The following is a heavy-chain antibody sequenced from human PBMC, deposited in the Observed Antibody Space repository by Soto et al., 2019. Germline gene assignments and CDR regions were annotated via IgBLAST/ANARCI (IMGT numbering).Heavy chain of an antibody. D-gene: IGHD1-7*01. V-gene: IGHV3-74*03. CDR1: GFTFSSYW. CDR3: VRGLGNSEY. Sequence: EVQLVESGGGLVQPGGSLRLSCAASGFTFSSYWMHWVRQAPGEGLVWISFIATYGTDTKYADSVKGRFTTSRDNAKNTLYLLMNSLRDEDTAVYYCVRGLGNSEYWGQGTLVTVSS. CDR2: IATYGTDT. J-gene: IGHJ4*02.